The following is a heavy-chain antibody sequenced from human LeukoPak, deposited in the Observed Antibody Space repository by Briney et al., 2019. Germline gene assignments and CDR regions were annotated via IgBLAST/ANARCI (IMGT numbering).Heavy chain of an antibody. J-gene: IGHJ4*02. V-gene: IGHV3-30*18. CDR1: GSTFSNFV. CDR3: AKDEAAAGVDFDY. D-gene: IGHD6-13*01. CDR2: ISSDGSDK. Sequence: PGGSLRLSCAASGSTFSNFVMHWVRQAPGKGLEWVAVISSDGSDKHYADSVKGRFTISRDNSKNTLSLQMNSLRTEDTAVYYCAKDEAAAGVDFDYWGQGTLVTVYS.